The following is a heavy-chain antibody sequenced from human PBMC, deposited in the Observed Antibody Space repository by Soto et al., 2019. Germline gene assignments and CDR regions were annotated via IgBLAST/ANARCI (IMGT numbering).Heavy chain of an antibody. Sequence: SETLSLTCTVSGGSISSGGYYWSWIRQHPGKGLEWIGYIYYSGSTYYNPSLKIRVTISVDTSKNQFSLKLSSVTAADTAVYYCARDSGVVTNYYYYGMDVWGQGTTVTVSS. CDR3: ARDSGVVTNYYYYGMDV. D-gene: IGHD2-15*01. CDR2: IYYSGST. V-gene: IGHV4-31*03. J-gene: IGHJ6*02. CDR1: GGSISSGGYY.